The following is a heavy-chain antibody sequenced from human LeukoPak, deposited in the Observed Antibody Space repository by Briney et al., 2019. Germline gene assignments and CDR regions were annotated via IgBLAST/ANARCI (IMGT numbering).Heavy chain of an antibody. V-gene: IGHV5-51*03. CDR1: GYSFINYW. D-gene: IGHD3-22*01. J-gene: IGHJ4*02. CDR2: IHPGNSNS. CDR3: ARSPSYYDNSGYYYFDH. Sequence: NPGESLKISCKGSGYSFINYWIGWVRQMPGKGLEYMGIIHPGNSNSRYSPSFQGQVTISVDKSINTAYLQWSTLKASDTAMYYCARSPSYYDNSGYYYFDHWGQGTLVTVSS.